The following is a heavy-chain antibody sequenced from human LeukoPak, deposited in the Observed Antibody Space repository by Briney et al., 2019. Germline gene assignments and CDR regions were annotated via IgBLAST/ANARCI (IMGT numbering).Heavy chain of an antibody. Sequence: GGSLRLSCAASGFTFSDYYMSWIRQAPGKGLEWVSYISSSGSTIYYADSVKGRFTISRDNAKNSLYLQMNSLRAEDTAVYYCARASLRFLEWLFADYWGQGTLVTVSS. CDR3: ARASLRFLEWLFADY. V-gene: IGHV3-11*04. CDR1: GFTFSDYY. CDR2: ISSSGSTI. D-gene: IGHD3-3*01. J-gene: IGHJ4*02.